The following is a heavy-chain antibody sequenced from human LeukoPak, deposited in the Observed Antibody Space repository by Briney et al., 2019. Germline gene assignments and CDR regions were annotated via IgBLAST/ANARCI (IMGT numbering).Heavy chain of an antibody. Sequence: GASVKVSCKASGYTFTNSYIHWVRQAPGQVLEWMGLINPDGGNTNYAQNFQGRVTLTRDTSISTAYMELSRLRSDDTAVYYCATHPTQGAFDIWGQGTMVTVSS. J-gene: IGHJ3*02. CDR1: GYTFTNSY. CDR2: INPDGGNT. V-gene: IGHV1-46*01. CDR3: ATHPTQGAFDI.